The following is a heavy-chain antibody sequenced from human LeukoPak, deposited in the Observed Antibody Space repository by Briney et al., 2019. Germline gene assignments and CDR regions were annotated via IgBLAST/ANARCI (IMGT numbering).Heavy chain of an antibody. CDR1: GFTFSSYA. V-gene: IGHV3-23*01. CDR3: ANSQRSYDSSGYYYHDY. Sequence: GGSLRLSCAASGFTFSSYAMSWVRQAPGKGLEWVSAISGSGGSTYYADSVKGRFTISRDNSKNTLYLQMNSLRAEDTAVYYCANSQRSYDSSGYYYHDYWGQGTLVTVSS. D-gene: IGHD3-22*01. CDR2: ISGSGGST. J-gene: IGHJ4*02.